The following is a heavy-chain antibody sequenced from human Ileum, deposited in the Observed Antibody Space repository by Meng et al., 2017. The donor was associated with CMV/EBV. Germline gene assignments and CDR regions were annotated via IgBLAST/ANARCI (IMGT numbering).Heavy chain of an antibody. V-gene: IGHV4-34*01. D-gene: IGHD5-24*01. J-gene: IGHJ1*01. CDR1: GEPLNGFF. Sequence: QVTLHPWGARRLTPSEPLSLTCAVSGEPLNGFFCSWIRQPPGRGLEWIGEVNNRGRTNYNPSLKSRLTISIDTSKRQLSLMVTSVTAADSAIYYCASGRLQFTPSALQHWGPGTLVTVSS. CDR3: ASGRLQFTPSALQH. CDR2: VNNRGRT.